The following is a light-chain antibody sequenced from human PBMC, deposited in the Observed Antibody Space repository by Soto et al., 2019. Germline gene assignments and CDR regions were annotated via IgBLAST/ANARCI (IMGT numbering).Light chain of an antibody. V-gene: IGKV3-11*01. CDR1: QGVSSY. CDR2: DAY. CDR3: QQRHMWPIT. Sequence: EIVLTQSPGTLSVSPGERATLSCRASQGVSSYLAWYQQKPGQAPRLLIYDAYNRATGIPPRFSGSGSGTDFTLTISSLEPEDSAVYYCQQRHMWPITFGQGTRLEIK. J-gene: IGKJ5*01.